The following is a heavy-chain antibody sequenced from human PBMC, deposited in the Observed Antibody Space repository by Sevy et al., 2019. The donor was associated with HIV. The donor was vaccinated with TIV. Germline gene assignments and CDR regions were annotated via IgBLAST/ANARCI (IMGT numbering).Heavy chain of an antibody. CDR2: IKQDGSEN. CDR1: GFTFSSYW. V-gene: IGHV3-7*01. D-gene: IGHD3-3*01. CDR3: ARGGGHYDFWSGYNGQAEYFQH. Sequence: GGSLRLSCAASGFTFSSYWMSWVRQAPGKGLEWVANIKQDGSENYYVDSVKGRFTISRDNAKNSRYLQMKSLRAEATAVYYWARGGGHYDFWSGYNGQAEYFQHWGQGTLVTVSS. J-gene: IGHJ1*01.